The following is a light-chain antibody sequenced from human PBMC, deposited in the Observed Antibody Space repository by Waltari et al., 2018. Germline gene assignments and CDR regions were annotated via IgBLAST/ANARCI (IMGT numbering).Light chain of an antibody. V-gene: IGKV2D-29*01. CDR2: EVS. J-gene: IGKJ4*02. CDR3: MPSISLPLT. Sequence: DIVMTQTPLSLSVSPGQPASISCKSSQSLLHSDEKTYLYWYLQKQGQPPQLLIYEVSNRSSGAPARFGGSGSGKDYSLKIRWVEGVDVGVYYCMPSISLPLTLGGGTKVEIK. CDR1: QSLLHSDEKTY.